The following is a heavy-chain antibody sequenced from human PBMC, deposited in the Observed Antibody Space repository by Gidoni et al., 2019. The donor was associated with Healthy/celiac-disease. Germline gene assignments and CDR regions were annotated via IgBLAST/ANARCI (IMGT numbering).Heavy chain of an antibody. CDR1: GFTFSSYR. D-gene: IGHD1-1*01. Sequence: EVQLVESGGGLVKPGGSLRLSCAASGFTFSSYRLNWVRQAPGKGLEWVSSISSSSSYIYYADSVKGRFTISRDNAKNSLYLQMNSLRAEDTAVYYCANDPTTYYYYGMDVWGQGTTVTVSS. V-gene: IGHV3-21*01. CDR3: ANDPTTYYYYGMDV. CDR2: ISSSSSYI. J-gene: IGHJ6*02.